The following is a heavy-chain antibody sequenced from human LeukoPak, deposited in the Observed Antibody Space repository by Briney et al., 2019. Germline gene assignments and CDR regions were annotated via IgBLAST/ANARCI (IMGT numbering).Heavy chain of an antibody. CDR1: GFTFSSYG. V-gene: IGHV3-33*01. D-gene: IGHD3-10*01. Sequence: GGSLRLSCAASGFTFSSYGMHWVRQAPGKGLEWVAVIWYDGSNKYYADSVKGRFTISRDNSKNTLYLQMNSLRAEDTAVYYCARDAVRRYFDYWGRGTLVTVSS. CDR3: ARDAVRRYFDY. J-gene: IGHJ4*02. CDR2: IWYDGSNK.